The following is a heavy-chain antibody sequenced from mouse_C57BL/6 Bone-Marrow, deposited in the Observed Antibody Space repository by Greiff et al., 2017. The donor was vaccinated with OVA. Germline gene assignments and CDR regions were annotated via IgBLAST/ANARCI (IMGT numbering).Heavy chain of an antibody. CDR3: APDYYGSSYY. CDR1: GFTFSDYG. CDR2: ISSGSGTI. Sequence: EVLLVESGGGLVKPGGSLKLSCAASGFTFSDYGMHWVRQAPEKGLEWVAYISSGSGTIYYASTLKGRFTISRDNAKNTLFLQMTSLRSEDTAMDYCAPDYYGSSYYWGQGTTLTVSS. J-gene: IGHJ2*01. D-gene: IGHD1-1*01. V-gene: IGHV5-17*01.